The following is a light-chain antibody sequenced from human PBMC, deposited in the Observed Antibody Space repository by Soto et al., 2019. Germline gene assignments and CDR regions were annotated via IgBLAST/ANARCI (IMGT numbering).Light chain of an antibody. CDR1: SSDVGGYKY. CDR2: DVS. V-gene: IGLV2-14*01. CDR3: SSYTRTTTRV. Sequence: QSVLTHPASVSGSPGQSITISCTGTSSDVGGYKYVSWYQQHPGEAPKLMIYDVSNRPSGVSNRFSGSKSGNTASLTISGLQAEDEADYYLSSYTRTTTRVFATGTKVTVL. J-gene: IGLJ1*01.